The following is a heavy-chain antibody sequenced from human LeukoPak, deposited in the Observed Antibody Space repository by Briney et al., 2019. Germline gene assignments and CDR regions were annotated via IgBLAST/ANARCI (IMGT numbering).Heavy chain of an antibody. Sequence: SQALSLTCVISGDSVSSNNGAWNWIRQSPSRGLEWLGKTYYRCKWYNDYAESMKGRITINPDTSKNQFSLQLNSVTPDDTAVYYCARDFGNSGWYTFDYWGQGSLVTVSS. CDR2: TYYRCKWYN. CDR3: ARDFGNSGWYTFDY. CDR1: GDSVSSNNGA. J-gene: IGHJ4*02. V-gene: IGHV6-1*01. D-gene: IGHD6-19*01.